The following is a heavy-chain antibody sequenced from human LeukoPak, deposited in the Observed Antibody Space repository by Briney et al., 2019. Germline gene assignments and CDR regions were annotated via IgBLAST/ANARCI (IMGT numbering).Heavy chain of an antibody. J-gene: IGHJ3*02. CDR2: IYPGDSDP. V-gene: IGHV5-51*01. CDR1: GYSFTSYW. Sequence: GESLKISCKGSGYSFTSYWIAWVRQMPGKGLEWMGIIYPGDSDPKYSPSLQGHVTISVDKSINTAYLQWSSLRASDTAIYYCARDMIRGVFAFDIWGQGTMVTVSS. D-gene: IGHD3-10*01. CDR3: ARDMIRGVFAFDI.